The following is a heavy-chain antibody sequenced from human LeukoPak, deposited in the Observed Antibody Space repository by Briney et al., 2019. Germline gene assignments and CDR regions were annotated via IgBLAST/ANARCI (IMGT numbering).Heavy chain of an antibody. CDR2: VSHSGST. D-gene: IGHD3-10*01. CDR3: ARGRIFMVRGVIKNYFDY. V-gene: IGHV4-34*01. J-gene: IGHJ4*02. Sequence: SETLSLTCAVYGGSFSGYYWNWIRQPPGKGLEWIGEVSHSGSTNYNPSLKSRVTMSVDTSKNQFSLKLSSVTAADTAVYYCARGRIFMVRGVIKNYFDYWGQGTLVTVSS. CDR1: GGSFSGYY.